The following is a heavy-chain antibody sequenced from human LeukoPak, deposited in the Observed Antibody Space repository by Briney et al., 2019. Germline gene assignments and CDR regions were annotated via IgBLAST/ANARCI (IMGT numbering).Heavy chain of an antibody. J-gene: IGHJ4*02. V-gene: IGHV3-48*02. Sequence: PGGSLSLSCAASGFTFSSFSMNWVRQAPGKGLEWVSYIGSSSTTIYYADSVKGRFTISRDNAKNSLYLQMNSLRDEDTAVYYCARGSGSYYENSDYWGQGTLVTVSS. D-gene: IGHD1-26*01. CDR1: GFTFSSFS. CDR2: IGSSSTTI. CDR3: ARGSGSYYENSDY.